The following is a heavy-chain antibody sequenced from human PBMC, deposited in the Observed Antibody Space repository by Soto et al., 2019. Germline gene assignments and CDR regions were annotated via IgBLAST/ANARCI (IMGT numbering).Heavy chain of an antibody. V-gene: IGHV4-39*01. Sequence: QLQLQESGPGLVKPSETLSLTCTVSGGSISSSSYYWGWIRQPPGKGLEWIGSIYYSGSTYYNPSLKSRVTISVDTSKNQFSLKLSSVTAADTAVYYCARSGTYDILTGSSYWYFDLWGRGTLVTVSS. CDR1: GGSISSSSYY. CDR3: ARSGTYDILTGSSYWYFDL. D-gene: IGHD3-9*01. J-gene: IGHJ2*01. CDR2: IYYSGST.